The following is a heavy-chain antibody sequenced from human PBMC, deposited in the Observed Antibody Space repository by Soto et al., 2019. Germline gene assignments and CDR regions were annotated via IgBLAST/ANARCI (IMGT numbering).Heavy chain of an antibody. J-gene: IGHJ4*02. V-gene: IGHV1-46*03. D-gene: IGHD2-2*01. CDR3: AREMPSTYYLYY. CDR2: IKPSGGGT. Sequence: ASVKVSCKASGYTFTSYYMHWVRQAPGQGLEWMGNIKPSGGGTTYAQKFQGRVTITRDTSTSTVYMEVSSLRSEDTAVYYCAREMPSTYYLYYWGQGALVTVSS. CDR1: GYTFTSYY.